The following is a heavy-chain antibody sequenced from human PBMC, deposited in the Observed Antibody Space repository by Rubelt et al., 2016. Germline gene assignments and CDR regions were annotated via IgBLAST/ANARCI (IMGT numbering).Heavy chain of an antibody. CDR1: GGSFSGYY. V-gene: IGHV4-34*01. Sequence: QVQLQQWGAGLLKPSETLSLTCAVYGGSFSGYYWSWIRQPPGKGLEWIGEINHSGSTNYNPSLKSRVTISVDTSKNQFSLKLSSVTAAETAVYYCAREVKDCSITNCHFDLWGQGTLVTVSS. CDR3: AREVKDCSITNCHFDL. J-gene: IGHJ5*02. D-gene: IGHD2-2*01. CDR2: INHSGST.